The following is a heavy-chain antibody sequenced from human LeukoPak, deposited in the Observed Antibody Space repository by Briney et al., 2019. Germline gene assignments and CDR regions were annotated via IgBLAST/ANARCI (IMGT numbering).Heavy chain of an antibody. CDR1: GSTFSSYA. CDR3: ARARGVTTTHFDY. Sequence: VKVSCKASGSTFSSYAIRWVRQAPGQGLECMGGIIPILGTANYAQKFQGRVTITADESTSTAYMELSSLRSEDTAVYYCARARGVTTTHFDYWGQGTLVTVSS. J-gene: IGHJ4*02. D-gene: IGHD4-17*01. V-gene: IGHV1-69*01. CDR2: IIPILGTA.